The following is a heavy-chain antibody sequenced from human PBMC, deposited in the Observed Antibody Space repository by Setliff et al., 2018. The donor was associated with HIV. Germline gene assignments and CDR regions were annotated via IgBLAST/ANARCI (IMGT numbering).Heavy chain of an antibody. CDR3: ARDNAYFPVAFDY. CDR2: INSKRGDT. CDR1: GYTFTGYN. D-gene: IGHD3-16*01. V-gene: IGHV1-2*02. J-gene: IGHJ4*02. Sequence: ASVKVSCKASGYTFTGYNIHWVRQAPGQGLEWMGWINSKRGDTDYAQKFQGRVTMTSDSSTSTVYMDLSALTSDDTALYYCARDNAYFPVAFDYWGQGTLVTVSS.